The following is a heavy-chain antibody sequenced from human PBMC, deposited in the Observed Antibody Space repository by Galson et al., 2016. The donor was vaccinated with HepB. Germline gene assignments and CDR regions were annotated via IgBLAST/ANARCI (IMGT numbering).Heavy chain of an antibody. J-gene: IGHJ6*02. D-gene: IGHD2/OR15-2a*01. CDR3: AREIGVRGKYSQYNYYGMDV. Sequence: QTPGKGLEWVANIKQDGSEKHYMDSVKGRFTISRDNAKNSLCLQMNSLRAEDTAVYYCAREIGVRGKYSQYNYYGMDVWGQGTTVTVSS. CDR2: IKQDGSEK. V-gene: IGHV3-7*03.